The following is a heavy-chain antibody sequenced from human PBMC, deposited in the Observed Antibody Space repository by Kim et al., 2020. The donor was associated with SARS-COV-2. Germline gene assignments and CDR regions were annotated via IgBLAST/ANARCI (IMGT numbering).Heavy chain of an antibody. V-gene: IGHV4-39*01. Sequence: SLKSRVTISVDTSKNQFSLKLSSVTAADTAVYYCARMDTGTLYYYYGMDVWGQGTTVTVSS. J-gene: IGHJ6*02. D-gene: IGHD1-1*01. CDR3: ARMDTGTLYYYYGMDV.